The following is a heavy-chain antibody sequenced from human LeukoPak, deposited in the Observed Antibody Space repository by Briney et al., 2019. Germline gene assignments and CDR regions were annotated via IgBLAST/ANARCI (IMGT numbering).Heavy chain of an antibody. CDR1: GGSISSYY. D-gene: IGHD6-19*01. J-gene: IGHJ6*02. Sequence: PSETLSLTCTVSGGSISSYYWSWIRQPPGKGLEWIGYIYYSGSTNYNPSLKSRVTISVDTSKNQFSLKLSSVTAADTAVYYCARVDSSGWYRSYYYYGMDVWGQGTTVTVSS. CDR2: IYYSGST. CDR3: ARVDSSGWYRSYYYYGMDV. V-gene: IGHV4-59*08.